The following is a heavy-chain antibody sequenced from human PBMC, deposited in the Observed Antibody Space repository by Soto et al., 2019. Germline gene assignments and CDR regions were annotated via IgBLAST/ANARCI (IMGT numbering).Heavy chain of an antibody. CDR3: GKVGGQAVTGPLDC. CDR2: ISESGGTT. J-gene: IGHJ4*02. CDR1: GFTFSKYA. D-gene: IGHD6-19*01. V-gene: IGHV3-23*01. Sequence: EGQVLESGGGLVQPGGSLRLSCAASGFTFSKYAMSWVRQAPGKGLEWVSGISESGGTTYFADSVKGRFTISRDNSKNTPYLQMSSLRGEGTAVYYCGKVGGQAVTGPLDCWGQGTLVTVSS.